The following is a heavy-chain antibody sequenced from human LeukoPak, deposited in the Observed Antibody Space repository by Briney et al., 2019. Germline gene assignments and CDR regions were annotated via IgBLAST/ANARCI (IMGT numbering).Heavy chain of an antibody. V-gene: IGHV3-48*03. CDR2: ISSSGSTI. CDR1: GFTFSSYE. J-gene: IGHJ4*02. CDR3: ARLRETTVDY. Sequence: GGSLRLSCAAPGFTFSSYEMNWVRQAPGKGLEWVSYISSSGSTIYYADSVKGRFTISRDNAKNSLYLQMNSLRAEDTAVYYCARLRETTVDYWGQGTLVTVSS. D-gene: IGHD1-1*01.